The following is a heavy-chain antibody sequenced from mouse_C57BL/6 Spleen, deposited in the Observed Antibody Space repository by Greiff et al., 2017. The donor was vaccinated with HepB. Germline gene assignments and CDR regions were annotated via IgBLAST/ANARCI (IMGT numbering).Heavy chain of an antibody. CDR1: GYTFTSYW. D-gene: IGHD4-1*01. V-gene: IGHV1-55*01. CDR2: IYPGSGST. J-gene: IGHJ4*01. CDR3: ARITGTEDYAMDY. Sequence: VQLQQPGAELVKPGASVKMSCKASGYTFTSYWITWVKQRPGQGLEWIGDIYPGSGSTNYNEKFKSKATLTVDTSSSTAYMQLSSLTSEDSAVYYCARITGTEDYAMDYWGQGTSVTVSS.